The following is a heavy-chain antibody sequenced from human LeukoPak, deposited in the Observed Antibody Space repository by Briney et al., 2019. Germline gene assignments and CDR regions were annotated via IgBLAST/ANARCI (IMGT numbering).Heavy chain of an antibody. V-gene: IGHV1-2*02. J-gene: IGHJ5*02. CDR3: ARGYEYGWFDP. Sequence: ASVEVPCKASGYTFTDYFLHWVRQAPGQGLEWMGWINPKKGDTNYAQKFQGRVTVTWDTSTTTAYMELNRLTSDDTAVYYCARGYEYGWFDPWGQGTLVTVSS. D-gene: IGHD3-16*01. CDR1: GYTFTDYF. CDR2: INPKKGDT.